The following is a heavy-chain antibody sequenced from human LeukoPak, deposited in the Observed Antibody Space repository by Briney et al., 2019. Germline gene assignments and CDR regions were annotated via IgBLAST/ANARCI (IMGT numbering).Heavy chain of an antibody. Sequence: GGSLRLSCAASGFTFSSYWMSWVRQAPGKGLEWVAHIKQDGSEKYYVDSVKGRFTISRDNAKNSLYLQMNSLRAEDTAVYYCARNAVSYYDILTGYNWFDPWGQGTLVTVSS. CDR2: IKQDGSEK. CDR1: GFTFSSYW. V-gene: IGHV3-7*01. D-gene: IGHD3-9*01. J-gene: IGHJ5*02. CDR3: ARNAVSYYDILTGYNWFDP.